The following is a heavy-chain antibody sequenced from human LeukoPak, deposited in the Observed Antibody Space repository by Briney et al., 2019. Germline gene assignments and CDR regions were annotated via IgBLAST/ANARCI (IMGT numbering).Heavy chain of an antibody. D-gene: IGHD3-10*01. CDR3: ARGNYYGQDY. CDR2: INSDGSTT. J-gene: IGHJ4*02. CDR1: GFTFSSYW. Sequence: GGSLRLSCGASGFTFSSYWMHWVRQAPGKGLVWISRINSDGSTTSYADSVKGRFTISRDNAKNTLYLQMNSLRAEDTAVYYCARGNYYGQDYWGQGTLATVSS. V-gene: IGHV3-74*01.